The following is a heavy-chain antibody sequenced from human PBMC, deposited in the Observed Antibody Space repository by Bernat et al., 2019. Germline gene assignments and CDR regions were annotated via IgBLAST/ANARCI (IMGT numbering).Heavy chain of an antibody. V-gene: IGHV3-30*18. D-gene: IGHD4-17*01. CDR3: AKVYNYGDLTNY. CDR2: ISYDGSNK. CDR1: GFTFSSYG. Sequence: QVQLVESGGGVVQPGRSLRLSCAASGFTFSSYGMHWVRQAPGKGLEWVAVISYDGSNKYYADSVKGRFTISRDNSKNTLYLQMNSLRAEDTAVYYCAKVYNYGDLTNYWGQGTLVTVSS. J-gene: IGHJ4*02.